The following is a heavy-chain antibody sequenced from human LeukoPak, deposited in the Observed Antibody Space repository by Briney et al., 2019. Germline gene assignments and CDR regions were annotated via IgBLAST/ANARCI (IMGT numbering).Heavy chain of an antibody. CDR3: ARGLGYCTSTTCLLPFDY. J-gene: IGHJ4*02. D-gene: IGHD2-2*01. Sequence: GGSLRLSCAASGFTFSSYAMSWVRQAPGKGLEWVSAISGSGGSTYYADSVKGRFTISRDNSKNTLYLQMNSLRAEDTAMYYCARGLGYCTSTTCLLPFDYWGQGTLVTVSS. CDR1: GFTFSSYA. V-gene: IGHV3-23*01. CDR2: ISGSGGST.